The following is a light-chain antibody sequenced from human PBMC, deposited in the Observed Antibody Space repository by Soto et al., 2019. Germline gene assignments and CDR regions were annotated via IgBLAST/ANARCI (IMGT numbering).Light chain of an antibody. CDR2: DAS. CDR3: QQRSDWPLT. CDR1: QSVSSY. J-gene: IGKJ4*01. Sequence: EIVLTQSPATLSLSPGERATLSCRASQSVSSYFAWFQQKPGQAPRLLIYDASKMATGIPARFSGSGSGTDFTLTISSLEPEDFAVYYCQQRSDWPLTFGGGTKVEIK. V-gene: IGKV3-11*01.